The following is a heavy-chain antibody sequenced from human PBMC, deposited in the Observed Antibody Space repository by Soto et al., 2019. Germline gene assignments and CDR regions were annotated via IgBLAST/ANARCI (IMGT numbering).Heavy chain of an antibody. J-gene: IGHJ4*02. CDR3: ARGPTLDKVDY. Sequence: SETLSLTCTVSGGSITNNNYYWSWIRQPPGKGLEWIGHMYNSGTTYSNPSLKGRVTISGDTSKDQFSLNLSSVTAADTAVYYCARGPTLDKVDYWGQGTLVTVSS. CDR1: GGSITNNNYY. V-gene: IGHV4-30-4*01. CDR2: MYNSGTT.